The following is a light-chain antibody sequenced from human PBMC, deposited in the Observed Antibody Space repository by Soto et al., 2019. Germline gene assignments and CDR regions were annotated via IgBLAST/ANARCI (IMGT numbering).Light chain of an antibody. Sequence: DIVMTQSPDSLAVSLGERATINCKSSQSVFYSSNNKNYLAWYQQKPGQPPKLLIYWASTRESGVPDRFSGSGSGTDFPLTISSLQADDVAVYYCQQYYRPWTFGQGTKVEIK. V-gene: IGKV4-1*01. CDR1: QSVFYSSNNKNY. CDR3: QQYYRPWT. J-gene: IGKJ1*01. CDR2: WAS.